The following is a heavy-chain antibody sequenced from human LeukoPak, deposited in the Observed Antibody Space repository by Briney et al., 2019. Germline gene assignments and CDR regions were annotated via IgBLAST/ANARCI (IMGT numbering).Heavy chain of an antibody. Sequence: GASVKVSCKASGYTFRNYYMHWVRQAPGQGLEWMGIINANGGSTTYAQKLRGRGTMTRDMSTTTMYMELSSLRSEDTAVYYCARGSGTYSEGEYWGQGTPVTVST. V-gene: IGHV1-46*04. CDR1: GYTFRNYY. D-gene: IGHD3-16*01. J-gene: IGHJ4*02. CDR3: ARGSGTYSEGEY. CDR2: INANGGST.